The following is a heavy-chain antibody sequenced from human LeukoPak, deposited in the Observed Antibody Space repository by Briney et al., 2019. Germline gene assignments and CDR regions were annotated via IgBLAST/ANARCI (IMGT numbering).Heavy chain of an antibody. CDR2: VSHDGSNK. CDR1: GFTFSSYG. J-gene: IGHJ4*02. CDR3: AKDKSSGWYVFDY. V-gene: IGHV3-30*18. D-gene: IGHD6-19*01. Sequence: GGSLRLSCAASGFTFSSYGVHWVRQAPGKGLEWVAAVSHDGSNKYYADSVKGRFTISRDNSKNTLYLQMNSLRAEDTAVYYCAKDKSSGWYVFDYWGQGTLVTVSS.